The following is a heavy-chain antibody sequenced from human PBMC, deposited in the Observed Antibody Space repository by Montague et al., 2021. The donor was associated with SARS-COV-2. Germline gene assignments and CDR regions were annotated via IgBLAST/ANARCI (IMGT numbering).Heavy chain of an antibody. CDR3: ARHVRSLMVRGPYFDY. CDR1: GGPISSSSYY. Sequence: SETLSLTCTVSGGPISSSSYYWGWIRQPPGKGLEWIGSIYYSGTTYYNPSLKSRVTISVDTSKNQFSLKLSSVTAADTAVYYCARHVRSLMVRGPYFDYWGQGTLVTVSS. D-gene: IGHD3-10*01. J-gene: IGHJ4*02. V-gene: IGHV4-39*01. CDR2: IYYSGTT.